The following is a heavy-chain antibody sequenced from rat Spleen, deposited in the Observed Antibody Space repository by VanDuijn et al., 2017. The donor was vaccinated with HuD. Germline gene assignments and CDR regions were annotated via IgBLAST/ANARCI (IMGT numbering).Heavy chain of an antibody. CDR1: GFTFSDYY. CDR2: ISYEGSSP. Sequence: EVQLVESGGGLVQPGRSLKLSCAASGFTFSDYYMAWVRQAPKKGLEWVASISYEGSSPYYGDSVKGRFTISRDNAKSTLYLQMNSLRSEDTATYYCSRGDGSWDYWGQGVMVTVSS. V-gene: IGHV5-22*01. J-gene: IGHJ2*01. D-gene: IGHD5-1*01. CDR3: SRGDGSWDY.